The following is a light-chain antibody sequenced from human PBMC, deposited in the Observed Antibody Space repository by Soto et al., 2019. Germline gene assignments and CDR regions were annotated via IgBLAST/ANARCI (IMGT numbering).Light chain of an antibody. Sequence: DIQMTQSPSSLSASVGDRVTITCRASQTISNYLNWYQEKPGRAPKLLIYAASNLQSGVPSRFSGSGSGTDFTLTITNLQPEDFDTYSCQKTYSTPFTFGPGTNVDVK. J-gene: IGKJ3*01. CDR2: AAS. CDR1: QTISNY. V-gene: IGKV1-39*01. CDR3: QKTYSTPFT.